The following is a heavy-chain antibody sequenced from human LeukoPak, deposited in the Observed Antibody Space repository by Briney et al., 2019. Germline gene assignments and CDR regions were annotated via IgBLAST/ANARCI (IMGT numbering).Heavy chain of an antibody. Sequence: SETLSLTCTVSGYSFSSGYYCGCIRQPRKGLQWLIEINHDRGTNYYNASLKGRVTISVDTSKNQFFLKLSCLAAADTASYFVERKDSSGWYGDYWGQGTLVTVSS. CDR1: GYSFSSGYY. D-gene: IGHD6-19*01. CDR3: ERKDSSGWYGDY. V-gene: IGHV4-38-2*02. J-gene: IGHJ4*02. CDR2: NHDRGTN.